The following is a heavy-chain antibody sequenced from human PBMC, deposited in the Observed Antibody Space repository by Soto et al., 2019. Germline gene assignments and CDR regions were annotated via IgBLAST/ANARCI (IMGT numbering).Heavy chain of an antibody. V-gene: IGHV1-2*02. J-gene: IGHJ4*02. CDR3: RVTGVSKIDY. CDR1: GYTFSGYY. D-gene: IGHD2-21*02. CDR2: FNANNGGT. Sequence: QVQLVQSGPEVKRPGASVKVSCKASGYTFSGYYVHWVRQAPGQGLESIGWFNANNGGTDSVQKFQGRVTMTGDTSISTAYMELSRLTSEDTAVYFCRVTGVSKIDYWGQGTLVTVSS.